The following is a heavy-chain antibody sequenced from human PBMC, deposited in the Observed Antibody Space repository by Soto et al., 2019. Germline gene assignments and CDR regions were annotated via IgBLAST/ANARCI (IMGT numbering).Heavy chain of an antibody. J-gene: IGHJ3*02. V-gene: IGHV1-2*04. CDR1: GYTFTGYY. CDR2: INPNSGGT. CDR3: ARGGSGSYGDAFDI. Sequence: ASVKVSCRASGYTFTGYYMHWVRQAPGQGLEWMGWINPNSGGTNYAQKFQGWVTMTRDTSISTAYMELSRLRSDDTAVHYCARGGSGSYGDAFDIWGQGTMVTVSS. D-gene: IGHD3-10*01.